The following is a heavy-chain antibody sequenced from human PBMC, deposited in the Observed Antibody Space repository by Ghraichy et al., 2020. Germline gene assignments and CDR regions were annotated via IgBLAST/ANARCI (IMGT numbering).Heavy chain of an antibody. CDR2: INENGDYT. D-gene: IGHD6-19*01. CDR3: NRDLAGANGF. Sequence: GGSPRLSCVASGFTFSNSWMHWVRQAPGKGLVWVSRINENGDYTTYADSMKGRFTISRDNAKNTLYLQMDSLRDEDTAVYYCNRDLAGANGFWGQGALVTVSS. CDR1: GFTFSNSW. V-gene: IGHV3-74*01. J-gene: IGHJ4*02.